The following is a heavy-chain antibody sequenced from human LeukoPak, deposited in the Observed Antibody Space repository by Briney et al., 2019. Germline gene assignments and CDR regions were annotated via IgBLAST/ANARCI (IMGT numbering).Heavy chain of an antibody. Sequence: GGSLRLTSAASGFTFSSYGMHWVRQAPGKGLEWVAFIRHDGSNRYYADSVKGRFTISRDNSKNTLYLQMNSLRAGDTAVYYCAINHRDGYSELGYWGQGTLVTVSS. CDR2: IRHDGSNR. J-gene: IGHJ4*02. CDR1: GFTFSSYG. V-gene: IGHV3-30*02. D-gene: IGHD5-24*01. CDR3: AINHRDGYSELGY.